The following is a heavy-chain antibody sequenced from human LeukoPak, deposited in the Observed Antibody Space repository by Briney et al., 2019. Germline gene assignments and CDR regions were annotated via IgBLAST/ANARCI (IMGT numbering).Heavy chain of an antibody. J-gene: IGHJ4*02. Sequence: GGSLRLSCAASGFTFSSYWMSWVRQAPGKGLEWVANIKQDGSEKYYVDSVKGRSTISRDNAKNSLYLQMNSLRAEDTAVYYCARDTLGEWLAGGDYWGQGTLVTVSS. CDR3: ARDTLGEWLAGGDY. CDR1: GFTFSSYW. D-gene: IGHD6-19*01. V-gene: IGHV3-7*01. CDR2: IKQDGSEK.